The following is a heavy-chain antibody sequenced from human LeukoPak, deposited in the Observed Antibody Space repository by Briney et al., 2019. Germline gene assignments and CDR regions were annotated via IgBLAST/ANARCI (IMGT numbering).Heavy chain of an antibody. J-gene: IGHJ4*02. CDR3: ARVPSDY. Sequence: GGSLRLSCAASGFTFSSYSMNWVRQAPGKGLEWVSSISSSSSYIYYADSLKGRFTISRDNAKKSLYLQMNSLRAEDTAVYYCARVPSDYWGQGTLVTVSS. CDR1: GFTFSSYS. D-gene: IGHD2-2*01. CDR2: ISSSSSYI. V-gene: IGHV3-21*01.